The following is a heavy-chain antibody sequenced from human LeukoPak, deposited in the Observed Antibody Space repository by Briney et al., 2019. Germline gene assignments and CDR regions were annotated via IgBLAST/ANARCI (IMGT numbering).Heavy chain of an antibody. Sequence: GGSLRLSCAASGFTFSSYDMHWVRQAPGKGLEWISVIYNDGTTYYADSVKGRFTISRDNPKNTLYLQMNTLRAEDTAVYYCTKTGGPWDWGQGTLVTVSS. D-gene: IGHD7-27*01. CDR2: IYNDGTT. J-gene: IGHJ4*02. CDR1: GFTFSSYD. V-gene: IGHV3-53*01. CDR3: TKTGGPWD.